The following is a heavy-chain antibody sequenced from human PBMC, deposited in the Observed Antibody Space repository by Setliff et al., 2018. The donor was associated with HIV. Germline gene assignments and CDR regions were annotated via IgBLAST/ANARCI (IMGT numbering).Heavy chain of an antibody. Sequence: SETLSLTCAVYGGSPSGYYWRWIRQPPGKGLEWIGDVRHTGSTNYNPSLKSRITISADTPKNQFSLKLSSLTAADTAVYYCAREGTYSGTYWVRRVASFDIWGQGTMVTVSS. V-gene: IGHV4-34*01. CDR3: AREGTYSGTYWVRRVASFDI. CDR2: VRHTGST. D-gene: IGHD1-26*01. J-gene: IGHJ3*02. CDR1: GGSPSGYY.